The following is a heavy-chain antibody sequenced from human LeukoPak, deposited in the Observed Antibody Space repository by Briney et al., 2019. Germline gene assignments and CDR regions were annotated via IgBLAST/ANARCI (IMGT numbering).Heavy chain of an antibody. V-gene: IGHV4-39*01. J-gene: IGHJ5*02. CDR2: IYYSGST. Sequence: KPSETLSPTCTVSGGSISSSSYYWGWIRQPPGKGLEWIGSIYYSGSTYYNPSLKSRVTISVDTSKNQFSLKLRSVTAADTAVYYCVRNMTAEVLGIRHNLFDPWGQGALVTVSS. CDR1: GGSISSSSYY. CDR3: VRNMTAEVLGIRHNLFDP. D-gene: IGHD1-1*01.